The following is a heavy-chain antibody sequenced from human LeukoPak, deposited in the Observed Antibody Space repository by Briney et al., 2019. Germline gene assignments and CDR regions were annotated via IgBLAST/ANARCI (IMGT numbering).Heavy chain of an antibody. Sequence: PGGSLRLSCAASGFTFSNYGMHWDRPAPGKGLEWVAFTRNDESKKYYADSVKGRFTISRNNSKYNLKLQMYSLRADVSAVYYCSSRYTYGGGYWGQGTLVTVSS. CDR3: SSRYTYGGGY. CDR2: TRNDESKK. J-gene: IGHJ4*02. D-gene: IGHD5-18*01. CDR1: GFTFSNYG. V-gene: IGHV3-30*02.